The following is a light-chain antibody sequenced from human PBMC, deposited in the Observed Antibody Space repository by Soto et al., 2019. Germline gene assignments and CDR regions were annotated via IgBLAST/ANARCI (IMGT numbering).Light chain of an antibody. J-gene: IGKJ4*01. CDR1: QSVSSSY. CDR3: PQYGSPPPFT. Sequence: EIVLTQSPGTLSLSPGERATLSCRASQSVSSSYLAWYQQKPGQAPRLLIYVSSSMATGIPDRFSGSGSGTDFNITISRLEPEDFAVYYCPQYGSPPPFTFGGGTKVEIK. V-gene: IGKV3-20*01. CDR2: VSS.